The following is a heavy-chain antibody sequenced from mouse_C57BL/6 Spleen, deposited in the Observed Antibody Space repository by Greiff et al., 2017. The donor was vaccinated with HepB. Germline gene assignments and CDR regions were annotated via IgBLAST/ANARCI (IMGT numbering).Heavy chain of an antibody. CDR3: ARAEAITTDYAMDY. D-gene: IGHD1-1*01. CDR1: GYTFTSYW. V-gene: IGHV1-55*01. Sequence: QVQLKQPGAELVKPGASVKMSCKASGYTFTSYWITWVKQRPGQGLEWIGDIYPGSGSTNYNEKFKSKATLTVDTSSSTAYMQLSSLTSEDSAVYYCARAEAITTDYAMDYWGQGTSVTVSS. CDR2: IYPGSGST. J-gene: IGHJ4*01.